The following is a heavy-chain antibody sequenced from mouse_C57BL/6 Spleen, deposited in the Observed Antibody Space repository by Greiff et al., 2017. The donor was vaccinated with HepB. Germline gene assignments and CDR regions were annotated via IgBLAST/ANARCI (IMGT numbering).Heavy chain of an antibody. V-gene: IGHV14-4*01. D-gene: IGHD1-1*01. CDR3: TTFITTVVARANWDLLRYFDV. Sequence: EVQLQQSGAELVRPGASVKLSCTASGFNIKDDYMHWVKQRPEQGLEWIGWIDPENGDTEYASKFQGKATITADTSSNTAYLQLSSLTSEDTAVYYCTTFITTVVARANWDLLRYFDVWGTGTTVTVSS. CDR1: GFNIKDDY. J-gene: IGHJ1*03. CDR2: IDPENGDT.